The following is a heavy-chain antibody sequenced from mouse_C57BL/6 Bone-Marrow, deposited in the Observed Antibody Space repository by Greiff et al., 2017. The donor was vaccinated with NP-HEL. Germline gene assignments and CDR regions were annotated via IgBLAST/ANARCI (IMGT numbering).Heavy chain of an antibody. CDR1: GYTFTSYW. Sequence: QVHVKQPGAELVKPGASVKMSCKASGYTFTSYWITWVKQRPGQGLEWIGDIYPGSGSTNYNEKFKSKATLTVDTSSSTAYMQLSSLTSEDSAVYYCARSRWLLRYYFDYWGQGTTLTVSS. V-gene: IGHV1-55*01. CDR3: ARSRWLLRYYFDY. D-gene: IGHD2-3*01. CDR2: IYPGSGST. J-gene: IGHJ2*01.